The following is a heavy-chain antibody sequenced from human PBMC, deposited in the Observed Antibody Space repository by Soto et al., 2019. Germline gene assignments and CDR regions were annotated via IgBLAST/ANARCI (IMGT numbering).Heavy chain of an antibody. CDR2: ISSSSTYA. J-gene: IGHJ6*02. V-gene: IGHV3-11*06. CDR3: ARAVTLSYYYYAMDV. D-gene: IGHD4-17*01. CDR1: GFTFSDYY. Sequence: GGSLRLSCAASGFTFSDYYMTWIRQAPGKGLEWVSYISSSSTYANYADSVKGRFTISRDNAKNSLYLQMNSLRAEDTAVYYCARAVTLSYYYYAMDVWGQGTTVTVSS.